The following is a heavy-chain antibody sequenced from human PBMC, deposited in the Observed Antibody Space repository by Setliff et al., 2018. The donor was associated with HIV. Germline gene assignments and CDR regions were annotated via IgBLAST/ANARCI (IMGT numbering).Heavy chain of an antibody. V-gene: IGHV4-30-2*01. D-gene: IGHD3-9*01. CDR2: IDQSGDT. CDR3: AGLNYDSLSGFWTYFDY. CDR1: GDSINSGGYS. J-gene: IGHJ4*02. Sequence: PSETLSLTCAVSGDSINSGGYSWSWIRQPPGKGLEWIGYIDQSGDTYYTPSLKSRVTISVDRSNSHFSLNLGSVTAADTAVYYYAGLNYDSLSGFWTYFDYWGQGTLVTVSS.